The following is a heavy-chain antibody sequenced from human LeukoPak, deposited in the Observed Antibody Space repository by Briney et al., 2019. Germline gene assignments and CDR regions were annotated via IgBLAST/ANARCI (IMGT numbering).Heavy chain of an antibody. Sequence: SETLSLTCTVSGYSISSGYYWDWIRQPPGMGLEWIGTIYRSGSTYYNPSLNSRVTISVDTSKNQFSLKLRSVAAADTAVYYCARGSSRGDYYYLDVWGKGTTVTVSS. CDR2: IYRSGST. CDR3: ARGSSRGDYYYLDV. V-gene: IGHV4-38-2*02. J-gene: IGHJ6*03. CDR1: GYSISSGYY. D-gene: IGHD6-19*01.